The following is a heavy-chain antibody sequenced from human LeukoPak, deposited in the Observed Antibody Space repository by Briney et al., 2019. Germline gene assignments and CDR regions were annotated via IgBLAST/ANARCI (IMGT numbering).Heavy chain of an antibody. Sequence: PGGSLKLSCAASGFTFSGSAMHWVRQASGKGLEWVGRIRSKPSSYTTVYAASVKGRFTISRDDSKNTAYLQMNSLKAEDTAVYYCIRQECSGGSCSYVDYWGQGTLVTVSS. CDR2: IRSKPSSYTT. CDR3: IRQECSGGSCSYVDY. CDR1: GFTFSGSA. V-gene: IGHV3-73*01. D-gene: IGHD2-15*01. J-gene: IGHJ4*02.